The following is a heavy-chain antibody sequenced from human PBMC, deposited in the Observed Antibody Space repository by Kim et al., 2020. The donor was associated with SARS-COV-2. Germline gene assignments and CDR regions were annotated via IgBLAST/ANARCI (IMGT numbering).Heavy chain of an antibody. D-gene: IGHD3-22*01. CDR3: ARVGEDYDSSGYYDWYFDL. V-gene: IGHV4-61*01. Sequence: SETLSLTCTVSGGSVSSGSYYWSWIRQPPGKGLEWIGYIYYSGSTNYNPSLKSRVTISVDTSKNQFSLKLSSVTAADTAVYYCARVGEDYDSSGYYDWYFDLWGRGTLVTVSS. CDR2: IYYSGST. J-gene: IGHJ2*01. CDR1: GGSVSSGSYY.